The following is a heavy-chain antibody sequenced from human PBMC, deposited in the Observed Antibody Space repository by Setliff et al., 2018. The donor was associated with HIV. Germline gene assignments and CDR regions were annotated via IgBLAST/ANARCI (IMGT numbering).Heavy chain of an antibody. D-gene: IGHD6-19*01. CDR3: ARSDSGWPHYQYHHMDV. J-gene: IGHJ6*04. Sequence: ASVKVSCKASGYTFNNYGISWVRQAPGQGLEWMGWISTYNGNTNYAQKFQGRVTITADESTSTAYMELYNLRSEDTAIYYCARSDSGWPHYQYHHMDVWGKGTTVTVSS. CDR2: ISTYNGNT. V-gene: IGHV1-18*01. CDR1: GYTFNNYG.